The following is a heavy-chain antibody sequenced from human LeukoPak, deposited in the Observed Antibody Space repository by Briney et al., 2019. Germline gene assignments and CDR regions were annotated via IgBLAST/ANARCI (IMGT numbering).Heavy chain of an antibody. CDR1: GGSISSYY. V-gene: IGHV4-59*01. J-gene: IGHJ4*02. Sequence: PSETLSLTCTVSGGSISSYYWSWIRQPPGKGLEWIGYICYSGSTNYNPSLKSRVTISVDTSKNQFSLKLSSVTAADTAVYYCARGGSSLDYWGQGTLVTVSS. CDR2: ICYSGST. D-gene: IGHD6-13*01. CDR3: ARGGSSLDY.